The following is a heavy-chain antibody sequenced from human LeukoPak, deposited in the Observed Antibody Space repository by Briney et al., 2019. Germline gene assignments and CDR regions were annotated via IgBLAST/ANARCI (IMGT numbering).Heavy chain of an antibody. J-gene: IGHJ4*02. D-gene: IGHD3/OR15-3a*01. CDR3: SRDTFGLDDY. Sequence: PGGSLRLSCATSGFTFNKYWMTWVRQIPGRGLEWVANINQGGSEKYYVDSVKGRFTITRDNTKNSLYLQMNSLRAEDTALYYCSRDTFGLDDYWGQGTLVTVSS. CDR2: INQGGSEK. CDR1: GFTFNKYW. V-gene: IGHV3-7*01.